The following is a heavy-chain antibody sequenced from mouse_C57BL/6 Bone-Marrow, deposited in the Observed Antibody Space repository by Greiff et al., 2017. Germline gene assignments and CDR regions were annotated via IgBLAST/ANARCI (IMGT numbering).Heavy chain of an antibody. Sequence: EVQLQESGPGLVKPSQSLSLTCSVSGYSITSGDFCNWIRQSPGNKLERRGIKRYDGSNNYNPSLKNRISITRDTSKNQFFLKLNSVTTEDTATYYCAGDGYDYDHVTFAYWGQGTLVTVSA. J-gene: IGHJ3*01. CDR3: AGDGYDYDHVTFAY. CDR2: KRYDGSN. D-gene: IGHD2-4*01. V-gene: IGHV3-6*01. CDR1: GYSITSGDF.